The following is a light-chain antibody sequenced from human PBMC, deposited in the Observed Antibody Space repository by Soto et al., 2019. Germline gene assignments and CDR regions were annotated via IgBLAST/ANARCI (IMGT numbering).Light chain of an antibody. J-gene: IGKJ1*01. CDR2: GAS. Sequence: NGFVQSPGVDLFSRRIIDTLSCRASQRVTSNYLAWYQQKPGQAPRLLIFGASIRDTGIPDRFSGIWTGTDAYDTGSRLEHEDCAAFSCYQYGSSPGTFGQGTKVDIK. V-gene: IGKV3-20*01. CDR3: YQYGSSPGT. CDR1: QRVTSNY.